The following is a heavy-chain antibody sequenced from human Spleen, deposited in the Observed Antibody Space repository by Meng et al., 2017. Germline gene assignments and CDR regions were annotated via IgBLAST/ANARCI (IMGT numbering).Heavy chain of an antibody. J-gene: IGHJ4*02. Sequence: QVPRWAAGAEVKKPGSSVKVSCKASGGTFSSYAISWVRQAPGQGLEWMGGIIPIFGTANYAQKFQGRVTITADKSTSTAYMELSSLRSEDTAVYYCARDRWGVNDYWGQGTLVTVSS. CDR1: GGTFSSYA. V-gene: IGHV1-69*06. CDR3: ARDRWGVNDY. D-gene: IGHD3-16*01. CDR2: IIPIFGTA.